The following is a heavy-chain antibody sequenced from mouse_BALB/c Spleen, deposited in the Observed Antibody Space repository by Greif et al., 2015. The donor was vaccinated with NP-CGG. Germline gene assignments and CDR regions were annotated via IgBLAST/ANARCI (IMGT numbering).Heavy chain of an antibody. CDR2: INPYNGDT. V-gene: IGHV1-20*02. CDR1: GYSFTGYF. J-gene: IGHJ2*01. CDR3: ARRPIYDYGFDY. D-gene: IGHD2-4*01. Sequence: VQLQQSGPELVKPGASVKISCKASGYSFTGYFMNWVMQSHGKSLEWIGRINPYNGDTFYNQKSKGKATLTVDKSSSTAHMELRSLASEDSAVYYCARRPIYDYGFDYWGQGTTLTVSS.